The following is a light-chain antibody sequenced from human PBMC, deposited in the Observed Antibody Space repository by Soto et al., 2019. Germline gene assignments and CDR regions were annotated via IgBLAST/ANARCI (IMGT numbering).Light chain of an antibody. V-gene: IGKV1-39*01. CDR3: QQSYSTP. Sequence: DIQMTQSPSSLSASVGDRVTITCRASQSISSYLNWYQQKPGKAPKLLIYAASSLQSGVPSRFSGSGSGTDFTLTISSLQPEDFATYYYQQSYSTPFGQGTKLEIK. CDR1: QSISSY. CDR2: AAS. J-gene: IGKJ2*01.